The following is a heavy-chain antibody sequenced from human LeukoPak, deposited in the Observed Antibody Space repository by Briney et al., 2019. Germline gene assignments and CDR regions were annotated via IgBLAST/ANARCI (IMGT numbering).Heavy chain of an antibody. CDR1: GGSISSYY. CDR2: IYTSGST. V-gene: IGHV4-59*01. CDR3: AREGSHYDFWSGYYSSRGHYYYMDV. Sequence: SETLSLTCTVSGGSISSYYWSWIRQPPGKGLEWIGYIYTSGSTNYNPSLKSRVTISVDTSKNQFSLKLSSVTAADTAVYYCAREGSHYDFWSGYYSSRGHYYYMDVWGKGTTVTVSS. D-gene: IGHD3-3*01. J-gene: IGHJ6*03.